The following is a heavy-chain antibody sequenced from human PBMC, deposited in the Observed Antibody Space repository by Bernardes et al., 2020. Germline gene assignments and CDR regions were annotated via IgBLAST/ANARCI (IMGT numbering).Heavy chain of an antibody. Sequence: GGSLRLSCAASGFTFSSYSMNWVRQAPGKGLEWVSSISSSSSYIYYADSVKGRFTISRDNAKNSLYLQMNSLRAEDTAVYYCARDTVSSGWANDAFDIWAKGQWSPSPQ. J-gene: IGHJ3*02. V-gene: IGHV3-21*01. D-gene: IGHD6-19*01. CDR2: ISSSSSYI. CDR1: GFTFSSYS. CDR3: ARDTVSSGWANDAFDI.